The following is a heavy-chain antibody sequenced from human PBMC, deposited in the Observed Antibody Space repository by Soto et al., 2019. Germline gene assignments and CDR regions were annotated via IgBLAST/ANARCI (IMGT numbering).Heavy chain of an antibody. CDR1: GYTFTSYG. CDR3: ARVETCSSTSCYSVFDY. J-gene: IGHJ4*02. V-gene: IGHV1-18*01. CDR2: ISAYNGNT. Sequence: ASVKVSCKASGYTFTSYGISWVRQAPGQGLEWMGWISAYNGNTNYAQKLQGRVTMTTDTSTSTAYMELRSLRSDDTAVYYCARVETCSSTSCYSVFDYWGQGTLVTVSS. D-gene: IGHD2-2*01.